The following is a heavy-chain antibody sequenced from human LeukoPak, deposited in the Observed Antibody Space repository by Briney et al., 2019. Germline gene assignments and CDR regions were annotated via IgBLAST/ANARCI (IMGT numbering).Heavy chain of an antibody. CDR1: GFTFSSYA. Sequence: GGSLRLSCAASGFTFSSYAMSWVRQAPGKGLEWVSAISGSGGSTYYADSVKGRFTISRDNAKNSLYLQMNSLRAEDTAVYYCATDYPRYCSGGSCYSDWGQGTLVTVSS. CDR3: ATDYPRYCSGGSCYSD. CDR2: ISGSGGST. V-gene: IGHV3-23*01. D-gene: IGHD2-15*01. J-gene: IGHJ4*02.